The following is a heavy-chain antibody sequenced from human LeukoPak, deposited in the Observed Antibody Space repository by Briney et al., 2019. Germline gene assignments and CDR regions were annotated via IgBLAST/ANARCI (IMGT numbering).Heavy chain of an antibody. V-gene: IGHV1-2*02. Sequence: GASVKVSCKASGYTFSSYYIHWVRQAPGQGLEWMGWINLNSGGTNYAQKFQGRVTMTRDTSISAAYMELSRLGSDDTAVYYCARVAGGDWYYFDFWGQGTLVTVSS. D-gene: IGHD2-21*02. CDR2: INLNSGGT. CDR1: GYTFSSYY. J-gene: IGHJ4*02. CDR3: ARVAGGDWYYFDF.